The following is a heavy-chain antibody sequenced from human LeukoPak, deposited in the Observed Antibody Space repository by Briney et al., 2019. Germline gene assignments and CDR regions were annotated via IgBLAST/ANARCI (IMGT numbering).Heavy chain of an antibody. J-gene: IGHJ4*02. CDR2: MNPNSGNT. V-gene: IGHV1-8*01. CDR3: AISSVRTRVPLIY. CDR1: GYTFTSYD. D-gene: IGHD3-10*02. Sequence: ASVKVSCKASGYTFTSYDINWVRPATGRGREWMGWMNPNSGNTGYAQKFQGRVTMTSNTSRSTAYMELCSLRSEDTVVYYGAISSVRTRVPLIYWGQGTLVSVSS.